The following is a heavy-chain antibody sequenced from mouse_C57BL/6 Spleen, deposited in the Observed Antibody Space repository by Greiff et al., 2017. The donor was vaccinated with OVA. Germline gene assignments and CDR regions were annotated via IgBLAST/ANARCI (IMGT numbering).Heavy chain of an antibody. CDR2: INPSSGYT. D-gene: IGHD2-5*01. CDR3: ARAGSNYSSYFYV. CDR1: GYTFTSYT. V-gene: IGHV1-4*01. J-gene: IGHJ1*03. Sequence: VQLQQSGAELARPGASVKMSCKASGYTFTSYTMHWVKQRPGQGLEWIGYINPSSGYTKYNQKFKDKATLTADKSSSTAYMQLSSLTSEDSAVYYSARAGSNYSSYFYVWGTETTVTVSS.